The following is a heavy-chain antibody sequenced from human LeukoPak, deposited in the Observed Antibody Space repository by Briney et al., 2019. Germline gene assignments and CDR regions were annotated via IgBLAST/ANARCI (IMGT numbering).Heavy chain of an antibody. J-gene: IGHJ4*02. CDR3: AKDPAIVVVVAATEDY. CDR1: GFTFSSYA. CDR2: ISGSGGST. V-gene: IGHV3-23*01. Sequence: PGGSLRLSCAASGFTFSSYAMSWVRQAPGKGLEWVSAISGSGGSTYYADSVKGRFTISRDNSKNTLYLQMNSLRAEDTAVYYCAKDPAIVVVVAATEDYWGQRTLVTVSS. D-gene: IGHD2-15*01.